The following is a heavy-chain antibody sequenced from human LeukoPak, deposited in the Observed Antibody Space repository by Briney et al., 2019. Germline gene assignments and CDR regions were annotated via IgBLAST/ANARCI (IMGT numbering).Heavy chain of an antibody. CDR1: GFTFSSYS. Sequence: GGALRLSCAASGFTFSSYSMNWVRQGPGKGVGWVSSISSSSSYIYYADSVKGRFTISRDNAKNSLYLQMNSLRAEDTAVYYCAREGYSYGFYDWGQGTLVTVSS. CDR3: AREGYSYGFYD. D-gene: IGHD5-18*01. V-gene: IGHV3-21*01. CDR2: ISSSSSYI. J-gene: IGHJ4*02.